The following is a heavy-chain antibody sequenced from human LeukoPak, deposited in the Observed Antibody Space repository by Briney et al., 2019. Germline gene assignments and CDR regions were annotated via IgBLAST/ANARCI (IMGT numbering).Heavy chain of an antibody. CDR1: GYTFTSYD. V-gene: IGHV7-4-1*02. CDR3: AGVGLDCTNDY. Sequence: ASVKVSCKASGYTFTSYDINWVRQATGQGLEWMGWINTNTGNPTYAQGFTGRFVFSLDTSVSTAYLQISSLKAEDTAVYYCAGVGLDCTNDYWGQGTLVTVSS. J-gene: IGHJ4*02. CDR2: INTNTGNP. D-gene: IGHD2-8*01.